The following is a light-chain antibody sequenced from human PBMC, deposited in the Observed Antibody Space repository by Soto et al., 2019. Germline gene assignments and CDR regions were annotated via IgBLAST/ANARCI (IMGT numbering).Light chain of an antibody. CDR2: EVT. J-gene: IGLJ2*01. Sequence: QSALTQPASVSGSPGQSITISCTGTSGDIGSYTYVSWYQQYPGKAPKLLISEVTNRPSGVSNRFSGSKSGNTASLTISGLQAEDEAHYCSSYTTNSPPVVFGGGTKLTVL. CDR1: SGDIGSYTY. V-gene: IGLV2-14*01. CDR3: SSYTTNSPPVV.